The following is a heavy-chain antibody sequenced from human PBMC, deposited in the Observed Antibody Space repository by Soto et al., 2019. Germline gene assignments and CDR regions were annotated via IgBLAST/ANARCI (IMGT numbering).Heavy chain of an antibody. V-gene: IGHV3-30-3*01. Sequence: QVQLVESGGGVVQPGRSLRLSCAASGFTFSSYAMHWVRQAPGKGLEWVAVISYDGSNKYYADSVKGRFTISRDNSKNTLYLKMNSLRAEDTAVYYCARVPPKYSGSYFSYYYYGMDVWGQGTTVTVSS. J-gene: IGHJ6*02. D-gene: IGHD1-26*01. CDR1: GFTFSSYA. CDR3: ARVPPKYSGSYFSYYYYGMDV. CDR2: ISYDGSNK.